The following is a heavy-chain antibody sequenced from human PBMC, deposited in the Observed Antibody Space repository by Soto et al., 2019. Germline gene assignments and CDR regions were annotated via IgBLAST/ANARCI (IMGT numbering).Heavy chain of an antibody. CDR1: GYTFTSYG. CDR3: ARDSSPYGDYVGFDY. CDR2: ISAYNGNT. V-gene: IGHV1-18*01. D-gene: IGHD4-17*01. J-gene: IGHJ4*02. Sequence: QVQLVQSGAEVKKPGASVKVSCKASGYTFTSYGISWVRQAPGQGLEWMGWISAYNGNTNYAQKLKGRVTMTTDTYTSTAYMELRSLRSDDTAVYYCARDSSPYGDYVGFDYWGQGTLFTVSS.